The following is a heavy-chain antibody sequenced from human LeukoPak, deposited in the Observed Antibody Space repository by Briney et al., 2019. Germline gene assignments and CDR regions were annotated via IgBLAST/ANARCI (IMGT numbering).Heavy chain of an antibody. J-gene: IGHJ6*02. Sequence: GGSLRFSCAASGFTVSSNYMSWVRQAPGKGLEWVSVIYSGGSTYYADSVKGRFTISRDNSKNTLYLQMSSLRAEDTAVYYCARDRIEDYYYGMDVWGQGTTVTVSS. CDR2: IYSGGST. D-gene: IGHD2-15*01. V-gene: IGHV3-66*02. CDR1: GFTVSSNY. CDR3: ARDRIEDYYYGMDV.